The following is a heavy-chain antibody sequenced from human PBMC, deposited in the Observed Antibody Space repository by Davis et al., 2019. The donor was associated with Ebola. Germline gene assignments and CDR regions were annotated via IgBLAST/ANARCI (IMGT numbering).Heavy chain of an antibody. CDR2: IYYSGST. CDR1: GGSISSYY. D-gene: IGHD5-12*01. J-gene: IGHJ4*02. CDR3: ARSGYTGYDPRINFDF. Sequence: MPSETLSPTCPVSGGSISSYYWSWIRQPPGKGLEWIGYIYYSGSTDYNPSLKSRVTISLDTSKNQFSLKLNSVTAADTAMYYCARSGYTGYDPRINFDFWGQGTLVTVSS. V-gene: IGHV4-59*08.